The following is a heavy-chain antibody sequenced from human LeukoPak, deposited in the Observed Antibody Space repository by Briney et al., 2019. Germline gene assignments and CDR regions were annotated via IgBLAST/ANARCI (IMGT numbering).Heavy chain of an antibody. CDR2: ISSSSSTI. J-gene: IGHJ5*02. CDR1: GFTFSTYS. V-gene: IGHV3-48*01. CDR3: ARGTFTPGP. Sequence: PGGSLRLSCAAPGFTFSTYSMNWVRQAPGKGLEWLSHISSSSSTIYYADSVKGRFTISRDNAKNSLYLQMNSLRAEDTAVYYCARGTFTPGPWGQGTLVTVSS.